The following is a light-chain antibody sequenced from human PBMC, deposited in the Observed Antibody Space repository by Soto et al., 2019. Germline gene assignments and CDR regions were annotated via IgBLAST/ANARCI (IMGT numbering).Light chain of an antibody. CDR1: QSISSY. J-gene: IGKJ1*01. CDR3: QNYNSYSEE. Sequence: DIQMTQSPSSLSGSVGDRVTITCRASQSISSYLNWYQQKPGKAPKLLIYKASTLKSGVPSRFSGSGSGTEFTLTISSLQPDDFATYYCQNYNSYSEEFGQGTKVDIK. V-gene: IGKV1-5*03. CDR2: KAS.